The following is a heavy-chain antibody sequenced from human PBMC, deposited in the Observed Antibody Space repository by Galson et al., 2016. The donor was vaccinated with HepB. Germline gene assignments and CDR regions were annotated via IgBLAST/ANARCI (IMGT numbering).Heavy chain of an antibody. Sequence: LSLTCSVSDASINSGGYYWSWIRQLPVKGLEWIGYVFYSGTTYYNPSLKSRVTISIDTSNRQFSLKLTSVTAADTAVYYCARIKYSGYNPGPFFDSWGQGILVSVSS. V-gene: IGHV4-31*03. J-gene: IGHJ4*02. CDR1: DASINSGGYY. D-gene: IGHD5-12*01. CDR3: ARIKYSGYNPGPFFDS. CDR2: VFYSGTT.